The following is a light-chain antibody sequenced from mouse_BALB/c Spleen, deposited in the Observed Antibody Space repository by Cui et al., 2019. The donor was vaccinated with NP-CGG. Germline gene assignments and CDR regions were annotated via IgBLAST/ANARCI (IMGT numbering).Light chain of an antibody. CDR3: ALWYSNHWV. Sequence: AVLLQESALTTSPGETVTLTCRSSTGAVTTSNYANWVQEKPDHLFTGLIGGTNNRAPGVPARFSGSLTGDKAALTITGAQTEDDAIYFCALWYSNHWVFGGGTKLTVL. V-gene: IGLV1*01. J-gene: IGLJ1*01. CDR1: TGAVTTSNY. CDR2: GTN.